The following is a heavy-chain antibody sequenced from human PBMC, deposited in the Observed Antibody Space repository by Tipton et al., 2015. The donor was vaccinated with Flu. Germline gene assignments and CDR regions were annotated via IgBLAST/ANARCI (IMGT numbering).Heavy chain of an antibody. CDR3: ARDYGDLNWFDP. Sequence: LRLSCTVSGGSIGSFYWNWIRQPPGKGLEWIGYIYNNAYTKYNPSLKSRVTISLDASKKQFSLKVTSVTAADTAVYYCARDYGDLNWFDPWGQGILVTVSS. CDR1: GGSIGSFY. D-gene: IGHD4/OR15-4a*01. J-gene: IGHJ5*02. CDR2: IYNNAYT. V-gene: IGHV4-4*09.